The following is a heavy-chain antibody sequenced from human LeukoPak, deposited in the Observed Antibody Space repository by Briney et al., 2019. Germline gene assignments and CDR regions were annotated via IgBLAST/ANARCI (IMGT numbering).Heavy chain of an antibody. J-gene: IGHJ1*01. CDR1: GYTLTELS. D-gene: IGHD3-22*01. Sequence: GASVKVSCKVSGYTLTELSMHWVRPAPGKGLEWMGGFDPEDGETIYAQKFQGRVTMTEDTSTDTAYMELSSLRSEDTAVYYCATSPYYYDSSGYYYPGHWGQGTLVTVSS. CDR2: FDPEDGET. V-gene: IGHV1-24*01. CDR3: ATSPYYYDSSGYYYPGH.